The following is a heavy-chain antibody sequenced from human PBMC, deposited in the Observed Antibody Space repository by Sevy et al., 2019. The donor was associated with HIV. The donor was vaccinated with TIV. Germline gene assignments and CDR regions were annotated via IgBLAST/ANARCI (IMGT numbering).Heavy chain of an antibody. CDR2: SYYRSTWHK. V-gene: IGHV6-1*01. CDR3: ARAVAGVYYFDY. D-gene: IGHD6-19*01. CDR1: GDSVCRNGAA. J-gene: IGHJ4*02. Sequence: KQSQTLSLTCVISGDSVCRNGAAWNWIRQSPSRGLEWLGRSYYRSTWHKDYAISVKSRLTITPDTSKNQFFLQLNSVTPEDTAMYYCARAVAGVYYFDYWGQGTLVTVSS.